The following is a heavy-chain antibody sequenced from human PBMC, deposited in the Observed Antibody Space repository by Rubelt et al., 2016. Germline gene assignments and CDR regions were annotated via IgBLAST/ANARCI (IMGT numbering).Heavy chain of an antibody. CDR1: GFTFSSYA. D-gene: IGHD4-23*01. CDR3: AKIFDGGNSRPPYS. Sequence: EVQLVESGGGLVQPGGSLRLSCAASGFTFSSYAMSWVRQAPGKGPEWVSGLSGSGDDRYSADSVRGRFTISRDNAKNSLLLQMNSLGPEDTAVYHCAKIFDGGNSRPPYSWGQGTLVTVSS. V-gene: IGHV3-23*04. J-gene: IGHJ4*02. CDR2: LSGSGDDR.